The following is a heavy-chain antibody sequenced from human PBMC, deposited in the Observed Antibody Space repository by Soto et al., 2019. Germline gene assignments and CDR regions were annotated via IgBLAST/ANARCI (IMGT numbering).Heavy chain of an antibody. V-gene: IGHV3-23*01. D-gene: IGHD2-15*01. J-gene: IGHJ5*02. CDR3: AKGGCSGVICGWFEP. Sequence: EVQLLESGGGLVQPGGSLRLSCAASGFNFRDYAMNWVSNAPGKGLEWGAGISGSGGDTYYADSVNGRFTISRDNSKNTLYLQMISRRDDDTAVYLCAKGGCSGVICGWFEPSGHGILVTGSS. CDR2: ISGSGGDT. CDR1: GFNFRDYA.